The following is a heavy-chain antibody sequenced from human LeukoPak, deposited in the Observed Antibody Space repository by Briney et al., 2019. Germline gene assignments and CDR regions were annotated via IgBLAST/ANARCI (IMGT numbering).Heavy chain of an antibody. V-gene: IGHV4-59*08. J-gene: IGHJ5*02. Sequence: SSETLSLTCTVAGGSISSYHWSWIRQPPGKGLEWIGYIYYSGSTNYNPSLKSRVTISVDTSKNQFSLKLSSVTAADTAVYYCARHGDSSSLGWFDPWGQGTLVTVSS. CDR1: GGSISSYH. CDR2: IYYSGST. CDR3: ARHGDSSSLGWFDP. D-gene: IGHD6-6*01.